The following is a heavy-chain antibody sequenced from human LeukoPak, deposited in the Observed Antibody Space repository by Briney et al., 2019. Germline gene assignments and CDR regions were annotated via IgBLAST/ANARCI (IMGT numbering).Heavy chain of an antibody. CDR2: INPSGGST. D-gene: IGHD2-15*01. J-gene: IGHJ6*02. V-gene: IGHV1-46*01. Sequence: RASVKVSCKASGYTFISYDINWVRQAIGQGLEWMGIINPSGGSTSYAQKFQGRVTITRDTSTSTVYMELSSLRSEDTAVYYCARQLVVAGMDVWGQGTTVTVSS. CDR1: GYTFISYD. CDR3: ARQLVVAGMDV.